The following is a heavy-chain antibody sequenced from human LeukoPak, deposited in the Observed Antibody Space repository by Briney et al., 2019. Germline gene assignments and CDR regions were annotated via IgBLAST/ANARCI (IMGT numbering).Heavy chain of an antibody. CDR3: VRGPGGYSYGYYFDY. J-gene: IGHJ4*02. D-gene: IGHD5-18*01. Sequence: SETLSLTCAVSGGSISSYYWSWIRQPPGKGLEWIGFFYYSGSTNYNPSLKSRVTISVDTSKNHFSPKLSSVTAADTAVYYCVRGPGGYSYGYYFDYWGQGTLVTVSS. CDR2: FYYSGST. CDR1: GGSISSYY. V-gene: IGHV4-59*01.